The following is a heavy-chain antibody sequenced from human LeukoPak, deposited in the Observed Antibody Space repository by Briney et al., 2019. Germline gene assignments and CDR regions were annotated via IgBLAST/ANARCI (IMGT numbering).Heavy chain of an antibody. CDR2: IWYDGSNK. CDR3: AKDLDGDYYDSSGYNGEGH. J-gene: IGHJ4*02. D-gene: IGHD3-22*01. CDR1: GFTFSSYG. Sequence: PGGSLRLSCAASGFTFSSYGMHLVRQAPGKGLEWVAVIWYDGSNKYYADSVKGRFTISRDNSKNTLYLQMNSLRAEDTAVYYCAKDLDGDYYDSSGYNGEGHWGQGTLVTVSS. V-gene: IGHV3-33*06.